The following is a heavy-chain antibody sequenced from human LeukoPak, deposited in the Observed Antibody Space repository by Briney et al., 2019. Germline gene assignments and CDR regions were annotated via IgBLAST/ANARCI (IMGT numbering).Heavy chain of an antibody. Sequence: GGSLRLSCAASGFPLRSYAMGWVRQAPGKGLEWVSAITDTGDKTYYADSVKGRFTISRDNSRNTLYLHMSRLRAEDTALFYCAKMTDSTPYSSGTFDSWGQGTLVTVSS. V-gene: IGHV3-23*01. CDR1: GFPLRSYA. CDR3: AKMTDSTPYSSGTFDS. J-gene: IGHJ4*02. CDR2: ITDTGDKT. D-gene: IGHD3-10*01.